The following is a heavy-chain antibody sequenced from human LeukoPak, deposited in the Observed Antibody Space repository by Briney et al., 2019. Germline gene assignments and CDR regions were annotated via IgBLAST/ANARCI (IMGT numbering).Heavy chain of an antibody. J-gene: IGHJ4*02. CDR2: IYSGGST. V-gene: IGHV3-66*01. Sequence: GGSLRLSCAASGFIVGYNYMTWVRQAPGKGLEWVSIIYSGGSTYYADSVKGRFTISRDNSKNTLYLQMNSLRAEDTAVYYCATIDYWGQGTLVTVSS. CDR3: ATIDY. CDR1: GFIVGYNY.